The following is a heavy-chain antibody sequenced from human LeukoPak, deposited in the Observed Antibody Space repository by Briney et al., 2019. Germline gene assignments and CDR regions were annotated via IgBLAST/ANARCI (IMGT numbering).Heavy chain of an antibody. Sequence: PGGSLTLSCLACGLTFSSYAMGWVRQPTWRGREWVAVNSGNGGRTYYAESVKGRFTISRDNSKDTLYRQMNSLRAEDTAVYYCAKVRDLDTVLGRFDNGGQGTLVTVSS. CDR2: NSGNGGRT. V-gene: IGHV3-23*01. CDR3: AKVRDLDTVLGRFDN. D-gene: IGHD5-18*01. CDR1: GLTFSSYA. J-gene: IGHJ5*02.